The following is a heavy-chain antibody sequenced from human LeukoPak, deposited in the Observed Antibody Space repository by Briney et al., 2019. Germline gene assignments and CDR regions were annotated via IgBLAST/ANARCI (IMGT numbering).Heavy chain of an antibody. CDR3: ARGHNCSSTSCYLDPGFDY. D-gene: IGHD2-2*01. CDR1: GFTFSNYW. CDR2: ISSSGSTI. Sequence: GGSLRLSCAASGFTFSNYWMHWVRQAPGKGLEWVSYISSSGSTIYYADSVKGRFTISRDNAKNSLYLQMNSLRAEDTAVYYCARGHNCSSTSCYLDPGFDYWGQGTLVTVSS. V-gene: IGHV3-11*04. J-gene: IGHJ4*02.